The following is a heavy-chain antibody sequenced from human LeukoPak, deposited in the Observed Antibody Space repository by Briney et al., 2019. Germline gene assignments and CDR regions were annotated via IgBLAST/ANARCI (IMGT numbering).Heavy chain of an antibody. CDR2: ISYSGST. D-gene: IGHD3-16*01. Sequence: SETLSLTCTVSDGSISSFNWNWIRQPPGKGLEWIGYISYSGSTNYNPSLKSQVTISVNTSKNQFSLKLSSVTAADTAVYYCARDPWGGGIKGGFDYWGQGTLVTVSS. V-gene: IGHV4-59*01. CDR3: ARDPWGGGIKGGFDY. J-gene: IGHJ4*02. CDR1: DGSISSFN.